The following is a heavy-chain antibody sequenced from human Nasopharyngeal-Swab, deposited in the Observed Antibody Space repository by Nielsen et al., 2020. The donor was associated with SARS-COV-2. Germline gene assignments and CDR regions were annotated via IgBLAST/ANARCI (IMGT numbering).Heavy chain of an antibody. Sequence: GGSLRLSCAASGFTFSSYSMNWVRQAPGKGLEWVSYISSSSSTIYYADSVKGRFTISRDNAKNSLYLQMNSLRAEDTAVYYCARKWGGDYYGSGSLPYYMDVWGKGTTVTVSS. D-gene: IGHD3-10*01. V-gene: IGHV3-48*04. J-gene: IGHJ6*03. CDR1: GFTFSSYS. CDR3: ARKWGGDYYGSGSLPYYMDV. CDR2: ISSSSSTI.